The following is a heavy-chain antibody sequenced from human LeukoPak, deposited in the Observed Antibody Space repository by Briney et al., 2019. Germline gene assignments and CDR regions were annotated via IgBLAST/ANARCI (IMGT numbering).Heavy chain of an antibody. V-gene: IGHV3-48*04. CDR2: ISSSGSTI. Sequence: GSLRLSCAASGFTFSSYSMNWVRQAPGKGLEWVSYISSSGSTIYYADSVKGRFTISRDNAKNSLYLQMNSLRAEDTAVYYCARVGAVAVNFDYWGQGTLVTVSS. D-gene: IGHD6-19*01. CDR1: GFTFSSYS. CDR3: ARVGAVAVNFDY. J-gene: IGHJ4*02.